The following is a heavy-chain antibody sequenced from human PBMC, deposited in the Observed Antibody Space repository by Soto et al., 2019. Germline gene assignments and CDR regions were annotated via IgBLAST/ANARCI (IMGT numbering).Heavy chain of an antibody. V-gene: IGHV4-39*01. D-gene: IGHD2-15*01. CDR3: ASLPLGDCSGGSCYHYFDY. Sequence: SETLSLTCTVSGGSISSSSYYWGWIRQPPGKGLEWIGSIYYSGSTYYNPSLKSRVTISVDTSKNQFSLKLSSVTAADTAVYYCASLPLGDCSGGSCYHYFDYWGQGTLVTVSS. CDR2: IYYSGST. J-gene: IGHJ4*02. CDR1: GGSISSSSYY.